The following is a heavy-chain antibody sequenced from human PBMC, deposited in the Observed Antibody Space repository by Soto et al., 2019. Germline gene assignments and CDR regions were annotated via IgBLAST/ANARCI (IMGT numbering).Heavy chain of an antibody. D-gene: IGHD3-3*01. Sequence: PGESLKISCKGSGYSFTSYWIGWVRQMPGKGLEWMGIIYPGDSDTRYSPSFQGQVTISADKSIGTAYLQWSSLKASDTAMYYCARLPTYYDFWSGYYSMYYYYGMDVWGQGTTVTVSS. V-gene: IGHV5-51*01. J-gene: IGHJ6*02. CDR2: IYPGDSDT. CDR1: GYSFTSYW. CDR3: ARLPTYYDFWSGYYSMYYYYGMDV.